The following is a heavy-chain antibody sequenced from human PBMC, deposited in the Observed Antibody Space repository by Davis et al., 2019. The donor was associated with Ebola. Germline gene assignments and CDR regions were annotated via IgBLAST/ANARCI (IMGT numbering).Heavy chain of an antibody. CDR1: GGSISSGGYY. Sequence: SETLSLTCAVSGGSISSGGYYWSWIRQPPGKGLEWIGEINHSGSTNYNPSLKSRVTISVDTSKNQFSLKLSSVTAADTAVYYCARGRALVPAARFDYWGQGTLVTVSS. D-gene: IGHD2-2*01. V-gene: IGHV4-34*01. CDR2: INHSGST. CDR3: ARGRALVPAARFDY. J-gene: IGHJ4*02.